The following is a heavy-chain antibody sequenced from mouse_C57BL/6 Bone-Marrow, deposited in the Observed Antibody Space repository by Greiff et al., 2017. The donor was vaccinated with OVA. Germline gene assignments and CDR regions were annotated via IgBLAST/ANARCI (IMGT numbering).Heavy chain of an antibody. D-gene: IGHD1-1*01. J-gene: IGHJ4*01. V-gene: IGHV6-6*01. CDR3: TRLILLRYYAMDY. CDR1: GFTFTDAW. Sequence: EVKLVESGGGLVQPGGSMKLSCAASGFTFTDAWMDWVRQSPEKGLEWVAEIRNKANNHATNYAESVKGRFTISREEFKNRFYLQMNRLRAEDTGIYYCTRLILLRYYAMDYWGQGTAVTVSS. CDR2: IRNKANNHAT.